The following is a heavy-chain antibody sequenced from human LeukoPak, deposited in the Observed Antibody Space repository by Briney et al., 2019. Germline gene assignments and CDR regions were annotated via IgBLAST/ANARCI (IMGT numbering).Heavy chain of an antibody. D-gene: IGHD5-18*01. CDR2: IIPIFGTA. V-gene: IGHV1-69*13. J-gene: IGHJ6*02. CDR1: GYTFTSYG. CDR3: ARDSAAVDTAMDYYYYGMDV. Sequence: SVKVSCKASGYTFTSYGISWVRQAPGQGLEWMGGIIPIFGTANYAQKFQGRVTITADESTSTAYMELSSLRSEDTAVYYCARDSAAVDTAMDYYYYGMDVWGQGTTVTVSS.